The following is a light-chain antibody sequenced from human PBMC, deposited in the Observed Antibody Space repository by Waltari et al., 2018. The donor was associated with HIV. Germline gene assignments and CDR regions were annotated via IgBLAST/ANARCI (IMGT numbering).Light chain of an antibody. CDR3: QQYGNSPET. Sequence: EIVLTRSPGTLSLSPGERATLSCRASQIVSSAYLAWYQQKPGQAPRLLIYGASTRATGVPDRFGGSGFGTDFTLTISRLEPEDFAVYYCQQYGNSPETFGQGARVEI. J-gene: IGKJ1*01. CDR2: GAS. V-gene: IGKV3-20*01. CDR1: QIVSSAY.